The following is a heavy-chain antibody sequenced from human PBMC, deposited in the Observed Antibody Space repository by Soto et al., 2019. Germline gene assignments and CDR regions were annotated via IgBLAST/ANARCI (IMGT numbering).Heavy chain of an antibody. CDR1: GGPISSYY. D-gene: IGHD6-13*01. CDR3: ASSNIAATGFYYYGMDV. CDR2: IYYSGST. J-gene: IGHJ6*02. Sequence: SETLSLTCTVSGGPISSYYWSWIRQPPGKGLEWIGYIYYSGSTNYNPSLKSRVTISVDTSKNQFSLKLSSVTAADTAVYYCASSNIAATGFYYYGMDVWGRGTTVTVSS. V-gene: IGHV4-59*01.